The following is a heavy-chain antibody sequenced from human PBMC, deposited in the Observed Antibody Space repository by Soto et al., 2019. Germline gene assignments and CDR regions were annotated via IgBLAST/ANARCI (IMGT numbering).Heavy chain of an antibody. D-gene: IGHD1-26*01. V-gene: IGHV3-21*01. CDR1: GFTFSSYS. CDR2: ISSSSSYI. Sequence: GGSLRLSCAASGFTFSSYSMNWVRQAPGKGLEWVSSISSSSSYIYYADSVKGRFTISRDNAKNSLYLQMNSLRAEDTAVYYCASTGGAKWELLDGYWGQGTLVTVSS. CDR3: ASTGGAKWELLDGY. J-gene: IGHJ4*02.